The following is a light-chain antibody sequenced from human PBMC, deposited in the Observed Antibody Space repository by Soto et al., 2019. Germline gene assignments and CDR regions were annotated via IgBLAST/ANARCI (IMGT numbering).Light chain of an antibody. CDR1: SSDVGSYNL. Sequence: QSALTQPASVSGSPGQSITISCTGTSSDVGSYNLVSWYQQHPGKAPKLMIYEVSKRPSGVSNRFSAPKSGNTASLTISGLQGEDEADYYCYSYTGSSTAYVFGTGTKLTVL. CDR2: EVS. J-gene: IGLJ1*01. CDR3: YSYTGSSTAYV. V-gene: IGLV2-23*02.